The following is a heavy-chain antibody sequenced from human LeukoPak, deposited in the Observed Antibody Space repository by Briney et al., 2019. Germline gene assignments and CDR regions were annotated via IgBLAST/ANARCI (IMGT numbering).Heavy chain of an antibody. V-gene: IGHV4-34*01. CDR1: GGSFSAYY. J-gene: IGHJ4*02. CDR2: INHSGST. CDR3: ARGQRITMTD. Sequence: SETLSLTCAVYGGSFSAYYWSWIRQPPGEGLEWIGEINHSGSTNYNPSLESRVAISVDTSRNQFSLRLSSVTAADTAVYYCARGQRITMTDWGQGTLVTVSS. D-gene: IGHD3-22*01.